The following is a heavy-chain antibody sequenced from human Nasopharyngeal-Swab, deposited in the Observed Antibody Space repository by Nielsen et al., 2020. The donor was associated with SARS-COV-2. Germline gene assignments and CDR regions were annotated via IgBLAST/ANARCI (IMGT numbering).Heavy chain of an antibody. J-gene: IGHJ4*02. Sequence: WIRQPLGKGLEWVAVISYDGSNKYYADSVKGRFTISRDNSKNTLYLQMNSLRAEDTAVYYCARESSWPKGGFDYWGQGTLVTVSS. CDR3: ARESSWPKGGFDY. CDR2: ISYDGSNK. V-gene: IGHV3-30*03. D-gene: IGHD2-15*01.